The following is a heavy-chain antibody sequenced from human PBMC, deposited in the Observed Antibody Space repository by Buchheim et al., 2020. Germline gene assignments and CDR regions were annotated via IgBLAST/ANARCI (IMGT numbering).Heavy chain of an antibody. D-gene: IGHD6-19*01. V-gene: IGHV3-7*01. CDR1: GFTFSSYW. Sequence: EVQLVESGGGLVQPGGSLRLSCAASGFTFSSYWMSWVRQAPGKGLEWVANIKQDGSEKYYVDSVKGRFTISRDNSKNSLYLQRNSLRAEETAVYYCARTAVAGYYYYYMDVWGKGTT. CDR3: ARTAVAGYYYYYMDV. J-gene: IGHJ6*03. CDR2: IKQDGSEK.